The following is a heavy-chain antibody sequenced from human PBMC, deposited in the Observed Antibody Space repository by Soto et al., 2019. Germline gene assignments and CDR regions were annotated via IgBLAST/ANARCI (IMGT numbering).Heavy chain of an antibody. V-gene: IGHV1-18*01. CDR3: ARDLPPHDY. CDR2: IRPYNGNT. J-gene: IGHJ4*02. Sequence: QVQLVQSGAEVKKPGASVKVSCKASGYTFTSYGISWVRQAPGQGLEWMGWIRPYNGNTNYAQKPQXXXTXXTDTSTSTAYMELRSLRSDDTAVYYCARDLPPHDYWGQGTLVTVSS. CDR1: GYTFTSYG.